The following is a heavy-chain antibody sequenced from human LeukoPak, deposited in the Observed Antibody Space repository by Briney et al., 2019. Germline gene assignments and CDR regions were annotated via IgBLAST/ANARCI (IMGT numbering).Heavy chain of an antibody. CDR1: GGTFSSYA. CDR2: IIPIFGTA. Sequence: GASVKVSCKASGGTFSSYAISWVRQAPGQGLEWMGGIIPIFGTANYAQKFQGRVTITADESTSTAYMELSSLRSEDTAVYYCARDIPTADQAAAGTGEGFHNWFDPWGQGTLVTVSS. CDR3: ARDIPTADQAAAGTGEGFHNWFDP. D-gene: IGHD6-13*01. V-gene: IGHV1-69*13. J-gene: IGHJ5*02.